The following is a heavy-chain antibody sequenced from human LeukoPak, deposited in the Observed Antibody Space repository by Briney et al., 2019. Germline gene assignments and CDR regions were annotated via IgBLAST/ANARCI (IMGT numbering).Heavy chain of an antibody. D-gene: IGHD4-17*01. V-gene: IGHV3-30-3*01. CDR3: PRDPDYGDYISFDY. CDR2: ISYDGSNK. Sequence: GGSLRLSCAASGFTFSSYAMHWVRQAPGKGLEWVAVISYDGSNKYYADSVKGRFTISSDNAKNSLYLQMNSLRAEDTAVYYCPRDPDYGDYISFDYWGQGTLVTVSS. J-gene: IGHJ4*02. CDR1: GFTFSSYA.